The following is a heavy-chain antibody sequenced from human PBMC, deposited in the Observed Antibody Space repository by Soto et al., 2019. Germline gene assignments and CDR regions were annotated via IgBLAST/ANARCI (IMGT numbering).Heavy chain of an antibody. CDR2: ISGSDGST. CDR3: AKEYSSGWYYFAY. Sequence: RGARRDRRGGSGGTLSREGQSVCRPAPGKGLEWVSTISGSDGSTYYADSVKGRFTISRDNSKNTLYLQMNSLRAEDTAVYYCAKEYSSGWYYFAYWGQGTLVTVSS. CDR1: GGTLSREG. V-gene: IGHV3-23*01. D-gene: IGHD6-19*01. J-gene: IGHJ4*02.